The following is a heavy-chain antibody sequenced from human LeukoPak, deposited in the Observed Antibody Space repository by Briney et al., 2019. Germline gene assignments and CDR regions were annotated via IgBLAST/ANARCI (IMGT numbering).Heavy chain of an antibody. CDR3: AKSGYNRFDY. Sequence: GGSLRLSCAASGFTFSSSAMSWVRQAPGKGLEWVSNISGSGSGGSTYYADSAKGRFTISRDNSKNTLYLQMNSLRAEDTAVYYCAKSGYNRFDYWGQGTLVTVSS. D-gene: IGHD5-24*01. J-gene: IGHJ4*02. CDR2: ISGSGSGGST. CDR1: GFTFSSSA. V-gene: IGHV3-23*01.